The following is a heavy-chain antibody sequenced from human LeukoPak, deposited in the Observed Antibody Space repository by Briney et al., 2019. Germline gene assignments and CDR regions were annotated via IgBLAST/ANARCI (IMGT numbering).Heavy chain of an antibody. Sequence: GECLSPAWAVAAPSFSSDSISWVRHPHEGGRGWGSSISTMRSTICYADSVKGRLTSSSDNAKNSLYLQMNSLRAEDTAVYYWARDGVWDIVVVPAAIGVDYWGQGTLVTVSS. CDR3: ARDGVWDIVVVPAAIGVDY. CDR2: ISTMRSTI. J-gene: IGHJ4*02. D-gene: IGHD2-2*01. CDR1: APSFSSDS. V-gene: IGHV3-48*04.